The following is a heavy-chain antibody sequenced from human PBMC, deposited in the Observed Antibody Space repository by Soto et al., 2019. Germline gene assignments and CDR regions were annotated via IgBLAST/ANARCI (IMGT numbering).Heavy chain of an antibody. D-gene: IGHD5-18*01. J-gene: IGHJ5*02. Sequence: SETLSLTCTVSGGSIISDYWSWIRQPPGKGLEWIGYIYYSGSTNYNPSLKSRVTISVDTSKNQFSLKLSSVTAADTAVYYCARDGAMVENWFDPWGQGTLVTVSS. V-gene: IGHV4-59*01. CDR3: ARDGAMVENWFDP. CDR1: GGSIISDY. CDR2: IYYSGST.